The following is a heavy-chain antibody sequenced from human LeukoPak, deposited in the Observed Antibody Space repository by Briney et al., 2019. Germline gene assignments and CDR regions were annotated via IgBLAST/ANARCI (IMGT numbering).Heavy chain of an antibody. CDR1: GFTFSSYA. D-gene: IGHD2-2*01. V-gene: IGHV3-23*01. CDR3: AKDCWGYQLLLSYFDY. Sequence: GGSLRLSCAASGFTFSSYAMSWVLQAPGKGLEWVSAISGSGGSTYYADSVKGRFTISRDNSKNTLYLQMNSLRAEDTAVYYCAKDCWGYQLLLSYFDYWGQGTLVTVSS. CDR2: ISGSGGST. J-gene: IGHJ4*02.